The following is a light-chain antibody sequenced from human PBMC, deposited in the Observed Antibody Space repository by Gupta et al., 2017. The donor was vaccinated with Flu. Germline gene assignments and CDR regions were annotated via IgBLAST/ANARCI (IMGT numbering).Light chain of an antibody. CDR2: STN. J-gene: IGLJ3*02. CDR3: EQSMGNDLGL. CDR1: SGPVSSTYR. Sequence: QTVVTQEPSFSVSPGGTVTVTCALNSGPVSSTYRPTWYQQNQAHPPRILVDSTNIRYSGVPDRVYASILAKSADTHITGAQAEYDADDYYEQSMGNDLGLFGGGTKLTVL. V-gene: IGLV8-61*01.